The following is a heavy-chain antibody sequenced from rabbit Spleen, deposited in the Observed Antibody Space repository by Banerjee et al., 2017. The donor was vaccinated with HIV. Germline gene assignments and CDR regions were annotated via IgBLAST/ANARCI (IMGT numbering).Heavy chain of an antibody. D-gene: IGHD8-1*01. J-gene: IGHJ6*01. CDR1: GFSFSNKAV. Sequence: QSLEESGGDLVKPGASLKLSCTASGFSFSNKAVMCWVRQAPGKGLEWIACINAITGKAVYANWAKGRSTFSKTSSTTVTLQMTSLTVADTATYFCARDTGSSFSSYGMDLWGQGTLVTVS. V-gene: IGHV1S40*01. CDR3: ARDTGSSFSSYGMDL. CDR2: INAITGKA.